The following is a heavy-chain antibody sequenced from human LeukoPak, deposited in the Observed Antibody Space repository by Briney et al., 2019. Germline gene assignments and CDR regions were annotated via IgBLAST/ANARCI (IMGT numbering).Heavy chain of an antibody. D-gene: IGHD2-2*01. CDR2: INPSGGST. CDR1: GYTFTSYY. Sequence: ASVKVSCKASGYTFTSYYMHWVRQAPGQGLEWMGIINPSGGSTSYAQKFQGRVTMTRDTSTSTVYMELSSLRSEDTAVYYCAREDIVVVPAAMGYYYYYGMDVWGQGTTVTVSS. V-gene: IGHV1-46*01. CDR3: AREDIVVVPAAMGYYYYYGMDV. J-gene: IGHJ6*02.